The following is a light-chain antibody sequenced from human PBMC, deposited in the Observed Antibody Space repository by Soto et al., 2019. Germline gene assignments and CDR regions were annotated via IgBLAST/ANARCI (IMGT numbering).Light chain of an antibody. J-gene: IGKJ4*01. V-gene: IGKV2-28*01. CDR3: MQALQTPLT. CDR1: QSLLHSNGYNY. CDR2: VAS. Sequence: DIVMTQSPLSLSVTPGEPASISCRSSQSLLHSNGYNYLDWYLQKPGQSPQLLIYVASYRASGVPERFSGSGSGTDFTLKISRVEAEDVGVYYCMQALQTPLTFGGGTKVDI.